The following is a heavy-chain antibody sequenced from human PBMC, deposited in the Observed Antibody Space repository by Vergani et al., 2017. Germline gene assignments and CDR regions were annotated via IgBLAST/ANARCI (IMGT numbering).Heavy chain of an antibody. CDR1: GGSISSSSYY. V-gene: IGHV4-39*07. Sequence: QLQLQESGPGLVKPSETLSLTCTVSGGSISSSSYYWGWIRQPPGKGLEWIGSIYYSGSTYYNPSLKSRVTISVDTSKNQFSLKLSSVTAADTAVYYCARVRTWIQLWFFDYWGQGTLVTVSS. D-gene: IGHD5-18*01. J-gene: IGHJ4*02. CDR2: IYYSGST. CDR3: ARVRTWIQLWFFDY.